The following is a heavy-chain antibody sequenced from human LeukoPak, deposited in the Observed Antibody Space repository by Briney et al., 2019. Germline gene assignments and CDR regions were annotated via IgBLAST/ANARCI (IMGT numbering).Heavy chain of an antibody. D-gene: IGHD6-13*01. V-gene: IGHV3-48*04. CDR1: GFTFSSHA. J-gene: IGHJ3*02. CDR3: ARDNLAAAGDDNFDI. CDR2: ISISSSSV. Sequence: GGSLRLSCAASGFTFSSHAMNWVRQAPGKGLEWVSYISISSSSVYYADSVKGRFTISRDNAKNSLYLQMNSLRAEDTAIYCCARDNLAAAGDDNFDIWGQGTMVTVSS.